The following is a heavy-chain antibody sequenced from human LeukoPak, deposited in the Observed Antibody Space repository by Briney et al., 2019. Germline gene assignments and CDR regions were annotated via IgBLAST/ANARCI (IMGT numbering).Heavy chain of an antibody. CDR1: GGSISSSNW. D-gene: IGHD6-19*01. V-gene: IGHV4-4*02. CDR3: ASFFEQWLGSWFDP. J-gene: IGHJ5*02. CDR2: IYHSGST. Sequence: PSETLSLTCAVSGGSISSSNWWSWVHQPPGKGLEWIGEIYHSGSTNYNPSLKSRVTISVDKSKNQFSLKLSSVTAADTAVYYCASFFEQWLGSWFDPWGQGTLVTVSS.